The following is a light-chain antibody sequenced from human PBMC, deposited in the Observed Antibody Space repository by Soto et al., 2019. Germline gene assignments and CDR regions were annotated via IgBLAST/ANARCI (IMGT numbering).Light chain of an antibody. CDR1: NSDIGFYNY. CDR3: SSYTSSALDV. Sequence: QSALTQPASVSGSPGQSITISCTGTNSDIGFYNYVSWYQQHPGKAPKLMIYEVSYRPSGVSDRFSGSKSANTASLTISGLQAEDGADYYCSSYTSSALDVFGSGTKVTVL. CDR2: EVS. J-gene: IGLJ1*01. V-gene: IGLV2-14*01.